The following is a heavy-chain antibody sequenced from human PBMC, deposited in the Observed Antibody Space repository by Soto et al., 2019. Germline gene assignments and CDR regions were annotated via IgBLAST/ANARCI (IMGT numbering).Heavy chain of an antibody. Sequence: EVQLVESGGGLIQPGGSLRLSCAASGFSFNTYAMNWVRQAPGKGLEWISYIGSSSSRIYYADSVKGRFTLSRDNAKNSLYLQMNSLRAEDTAVYYCASDPGIAAAGMDYWGQGTLVTVSS. J-gene: IGHJ4*02. D-gene: IGHD6-25*01. V-gene: IGHV3-48*04. CDR2: IGSSSSRI. CDR3: ASDPGIAAAGMDY. CDR1: GFSFNTYA.